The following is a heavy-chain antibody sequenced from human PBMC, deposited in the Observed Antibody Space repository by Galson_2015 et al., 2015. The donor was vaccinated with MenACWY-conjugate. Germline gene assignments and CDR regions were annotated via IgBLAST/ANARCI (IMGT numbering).Heavy chain of an antibody. V-gene: IGHV4-59*08. D-gene: IGHD3-22*01. Sequence: SETLSLTCTVSGGSISIYYWSWIRQPPGKGLEWNGYIYYSGSTNYNPSLKSRVTISVDTSKNQFSLKLSSVTAADTAVYYCARHPTDSGYYFDY. CDR3: ARHPTDSGYYFDY. CDR1: GGSISIYY. J-gene: IGHJ4*01. CDR2: IYYSGST.